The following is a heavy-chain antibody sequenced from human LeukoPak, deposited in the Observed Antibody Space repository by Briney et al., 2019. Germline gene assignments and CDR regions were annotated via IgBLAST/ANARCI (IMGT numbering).Heavy chain of an antibody. V-gene: IGHV5-51*01. Sequence: GESLKISCKGSGYSFTSYWIGWVRQMPGKGLEWMGIIYPGDSDTRYSPSFQGQVTISADKSISTAYLQWSSLKASDTATYYCARQHVFWSGRAYYYYYMDVWGKGTTVTVSS. CDR1: GYSFTSYW. D-gene: IGHD3-3*01. CDR3: ARQHVFWSGRAYYYYYMDV. J-gene: IGHJ6*03. CDR2: IYPGDSDT.